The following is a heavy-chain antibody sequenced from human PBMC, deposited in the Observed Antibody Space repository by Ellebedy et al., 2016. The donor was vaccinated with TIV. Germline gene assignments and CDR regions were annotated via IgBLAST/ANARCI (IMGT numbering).Heavy chain of an antibody. V-gene: IGHV3-7*01. CDR1: RFSFSSYW. D-gene: IGHD4-17*01. CDR2: INQDGSEK. CDR3: ATDGSYGDYLFPAHAFEK. Sequence: GGSLRLSCVASRFSFSSYWMSWVRQAPGKGLEWVANINQDGSEKHYVDSVKGRFTISRDNAKNSLYLQMNSLRAEDTAVYYCATDGSYGDYLFPAHAFEKWGQGTMVIVSS. J-gene: IGHJ3*02.